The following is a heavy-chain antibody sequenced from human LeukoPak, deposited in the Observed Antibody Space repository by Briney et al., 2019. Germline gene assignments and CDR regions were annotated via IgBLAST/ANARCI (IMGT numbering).Heavy chain of an antibody. CDR3: ARAHYYYGMDV. CDR2: INHSGST. CDR1: GGSFSGYY. Sequence: SETLSLTCAVYGGSFSGYYWSWIRQPPGKGLEWIGEINHSGSTNYNPSLKSRVTISVDTSKNQFSLKLSSVTAADTAVYYCARAHYYYGMDVWGKGTTVTVSS. V-gene: IGHV4-34*01. J-gene: IGHJ6*04.